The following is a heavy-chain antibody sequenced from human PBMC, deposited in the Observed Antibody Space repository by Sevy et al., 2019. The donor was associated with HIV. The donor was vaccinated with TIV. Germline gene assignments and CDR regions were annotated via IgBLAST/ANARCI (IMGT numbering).Heavy chain of an antibody. Sequence: GGSLRLSCAASGFIFSSYWMSWVRQAPGKGLEWVANINQDGSEKHYADSVKGRFSISRDNAKNSLYVQMKSMRADDTAVYYCARGACSSTRCYQVGDWFDSWGQGALVTVSS. D-gene: IGHD2-2*01. CDR1: GFIFSSYW. V-gene: IGHV3-7*01. J-gene: IGHJ5*01. CDR3: ARGACSSTRCYQVGDWFDS. CDR2: INQDGSEK.